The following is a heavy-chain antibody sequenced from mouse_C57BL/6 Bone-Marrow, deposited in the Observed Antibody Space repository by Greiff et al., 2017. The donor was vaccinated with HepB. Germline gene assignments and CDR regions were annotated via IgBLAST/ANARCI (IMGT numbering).Heavy chain of an antibody. J-gene: IGHJ3*01. D-gene: IGHD1-1*02. Sequence: EVQLVESGGGLVQPKGSLKLSCAASGFTFNTYAMHWVRQAPGKGLEWVARIRSKSSNYATYYADSVKDRFTSSRDDSQSILYLQMHNLKTEDTAMYCCVRERHGAVADWGQGTLVTVSA. CDR1: GFTFNTYA. V-gene: IGHV10-3*01. CDR2: IRSKSSNYAT. CDR3: VRERHGAVAD.